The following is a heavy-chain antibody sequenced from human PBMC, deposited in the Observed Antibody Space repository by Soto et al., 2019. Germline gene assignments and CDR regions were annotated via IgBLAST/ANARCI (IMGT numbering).Heavy chain of an antibody. CDR1: GFTFSSYS. V-gene: IGHV3-21*01. D-gene: IGHD2-2*01. J-gene: IGHJ6*02. CDR2: ISSSSSYI. CDR3: ARDEVCCSSTSCRYYYYGMDV. Sequence: PGGSLRLSCAASGFTFSSYSMNWVRQAPGKGLEWVSSISSSSSYIYYADSVKGRFTISRDNAKNSLYLQMNSLRAEDTAVYYCARDEVCCSSTSCRYYYYGMDVWGQGTTVTVSS.